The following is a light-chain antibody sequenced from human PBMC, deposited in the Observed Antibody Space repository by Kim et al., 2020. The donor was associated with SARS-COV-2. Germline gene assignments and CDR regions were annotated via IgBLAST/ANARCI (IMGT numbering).Light chain of an antibody. CDR1: QDVGVD. Sequence: MTQSPATLSVSPGDRATLSCRVSQDVGVDLAWYQQRPGQAPRLLIYHASTRATDVPARFSGSGSGTDFTLTITDLQSEDFVFYYCHQYNTRPPWTFGQGTKVEI. CDR2: HAS. V-gene: IGKV3-15*01. CDR3: HQYNTRPPWT. J-gene: IGKJ1*01.